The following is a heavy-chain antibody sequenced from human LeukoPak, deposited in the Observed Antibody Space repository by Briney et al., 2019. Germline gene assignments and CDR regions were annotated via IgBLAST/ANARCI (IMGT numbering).Heavy chain of an antibody. CDR3: AKDEGLFH. Sequence: GGSLRLSCAASGFTFSSYAMHWVRQAPGKGLEWVAVISYDGSNKYYADSVKGRFTISRDNSKNTLYLQMNSLRAEDTAVYYCAKDEGLFHWGQGTLVTVSS. J-gene: IGHJ4*02. V-gene: IGHV3-30-3*01. CDR1: GFTFSSYA. D-gene: IGHD3-10*02. CDR2: ISYDGSNK.